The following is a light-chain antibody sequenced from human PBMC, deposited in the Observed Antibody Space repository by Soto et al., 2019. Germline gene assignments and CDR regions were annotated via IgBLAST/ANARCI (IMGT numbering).Light chain of an antibody. CDR3: QQYNNWPRT. Sequence: EIVMTQSPATLSVSPGERATLSCRASQSVSSNLAWYQQKPGQAPRLLIYGASTRATDIPARFSGSGSGTEFTLTISSLQSEDFAVYYRQQYNNWPRTFGQGTKVEIK. J-gene: IGKJ1*01. CDR1: QSVSSN. V-gene: IGKV3-15*01. CDR2: GAS.